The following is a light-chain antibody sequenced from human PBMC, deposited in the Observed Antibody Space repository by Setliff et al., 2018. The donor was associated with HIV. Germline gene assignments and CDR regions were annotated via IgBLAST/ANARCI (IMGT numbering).Light chain of an antibody. CDR2: DVS. CDR1: SSDVGGYNY. V-gene: IGLV2-14*03. Sequence: QSVLTQPASVSGSPGQSITISCTGTSSDVGGYNYVSWYQQHPGKAPKLMIYDVSNRPSGVPYRFSGSKSGNTASLTISGLQAEDEADYYCSSYTSTSTLCVFGTGTKATV. CDR3: SSYTSTSTLCV. J-gene: IGLJ1*01.